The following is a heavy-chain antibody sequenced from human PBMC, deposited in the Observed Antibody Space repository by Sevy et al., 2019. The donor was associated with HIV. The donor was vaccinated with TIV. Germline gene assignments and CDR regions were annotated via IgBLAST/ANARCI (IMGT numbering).Heavy chain of an antibody. CDR2: ISGSGGST. V-gene: IGHV3-23*01. J-gene: IGHJ4*02. D-gene: IGHD6-6*01. Sequence: GGSLRLSCAASGFTFSSYAMSWVRQAPGKGLEWVSAISGSGGSTYYADSVKGRFTISRDNSKNMLYLQMNSLGAEDTAVYYCAKFVPIIAARPGYFDYWGQGTLVTVSS. CDR3: AKFVPIIAARPGYFDY. CDR1: GFTFSSYA.